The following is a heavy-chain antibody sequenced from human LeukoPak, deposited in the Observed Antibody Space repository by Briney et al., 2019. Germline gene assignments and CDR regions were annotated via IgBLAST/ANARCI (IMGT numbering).Heavy chain of an antibody. D-gene: IGHD3-10*01. CDR3: ARDPTLLLWFGSMDV. CDR1: GYTFTSYA. CDR2: INTNTGNP. J-gene: IGHJ6*02. V-gene: IGHV7-4-1*02. Sequence: ASVKVSCKASGYTFTSYAMNWVRQAPGQGLEWMGWINTNTGNPTYSQGFTGRFVFPLDTSVSTAYLQISSLKAEDTAVYYCARDPTLLLWFGSMDVWGQGTTVTVSS.